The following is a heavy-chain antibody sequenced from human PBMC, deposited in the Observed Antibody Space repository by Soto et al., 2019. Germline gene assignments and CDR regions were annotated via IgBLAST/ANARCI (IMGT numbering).Heavy chain of an antibody. J-gene: IGHJ4*02. CDR1: GYSFAGYC. CDR3: ARQIYDSDTGPNFQYYFDP. CDR2: IDPSDSQT. Sequence: GESLKISCQGSGYSFAGYCIPRVRQKPGKGLQWMGPIDPSDSQTYYSPSFRGHVTISVTKSITTVFLQWSSLRGSDTAMYYCARQIYDSDTGPNFQYYFDPWGQGTPVTVSS. V-gene: IGHV5-10-1*01. D-gene: IGHD3-22*01.